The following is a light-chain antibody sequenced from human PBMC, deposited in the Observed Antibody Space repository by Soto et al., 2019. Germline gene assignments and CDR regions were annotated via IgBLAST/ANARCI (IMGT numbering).Light chain of an antibody. V-gene: IGLV2-14*01. CDR3: SLYTTTNTLYV. Sequence: SVLTQPAAVSGSPGQSITISCTGTSSYIGGYNFVSWYQQHPGKAPKLIIYEVTNRPSGVSDRFSGSKSVNTASLTISGLQAEDEADYYCSLYTTTNTLYVFGTGTKVTVL. CDR2: EVT. J-gene: IGLJ1*01. CDR1: SSYIGGYNF.